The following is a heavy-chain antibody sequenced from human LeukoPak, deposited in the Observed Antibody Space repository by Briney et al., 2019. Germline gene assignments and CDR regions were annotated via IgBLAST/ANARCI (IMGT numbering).Heavy chain of an antibody. CDR2: IWYDGSDK. D-gene: IGHD6-13*01. J-gene: IGHJ4*02. CDR3: ARGVSSSWSFDY. V-gene: IGHV3-33*01. Sequence: GRSLRLSCAASGFTFSSYGMHWVRQAPGKGLEWVAVIWYDGSDKYYADSVKGRFTISRDNSKNTLYLQMNSLRAEDTAVYYCARGVSSSWSFDYWGQGTLVTVSS. CDR1: GFTFSSYG.